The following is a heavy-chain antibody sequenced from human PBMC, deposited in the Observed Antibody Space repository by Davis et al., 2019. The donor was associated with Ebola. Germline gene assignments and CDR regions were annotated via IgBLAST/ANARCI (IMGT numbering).Heavy chain of an antibody. CDR3: ARGLIAAAGTDY. CDR2: IYHSGST. V-gene: IGHV4-38-2*02. J-gene: IGHJ4*02. CDR1: GYSISSGYY. D-gene: IGHD6-13*01. Sequence: PSETLSLTCTVSGYSISSGYYWGWIRQPPGKGLEWIGSIYHSGSTYYNPSLKSRVTISVDTSKNQFSLKLSSVTAADTAVYYCARGLIAAAGTDYWGQGTLVTVSS.